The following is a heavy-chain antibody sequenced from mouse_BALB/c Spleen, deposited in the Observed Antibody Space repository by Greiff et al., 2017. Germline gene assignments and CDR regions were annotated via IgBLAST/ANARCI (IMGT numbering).Heavy chain of an antibody. V-gene: IGHV2-9*02. CDR3: ARDLSGTYYFDY. CDR2: IWAGGST. Sequence: QVQLQQSGPGLVAPSQSLSITCTVSGFSLTSYGVHWVRQPPGKGLEWLGVIWAGGSTNYNSALMSRLSISKDNSKSQVFLKMNSLQTDDTAMYYCARDLSGTYYFDYWGQGTTLTVSS. CDR1: GFSLTSYG. J-gene: IGHJ2*01. D-gene: IGHD4-1*01.